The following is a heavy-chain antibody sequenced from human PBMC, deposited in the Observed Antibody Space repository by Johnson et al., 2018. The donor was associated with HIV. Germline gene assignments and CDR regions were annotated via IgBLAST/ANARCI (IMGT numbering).Heavy chain of an antibody. CDR1: GFTFFSYG. V-gene: IGHV3-30*03. D-gene: IGHD6-13*01. CDR2: ISYDGSNK. J-gene: IGHJ3*02. Sequence: LVESGGGVVQPGRSLRLSCVASGFTFFSYGMHWVRQAPGKGLEWVAVISYDGSNKYYADSVKGRFTISRDNSKNTLYLQMNSLRAEDTAVYYCARGSSSWLHDASDIWGQGTMVTVSS. CDR3: ARGSSSWLHDASDI.